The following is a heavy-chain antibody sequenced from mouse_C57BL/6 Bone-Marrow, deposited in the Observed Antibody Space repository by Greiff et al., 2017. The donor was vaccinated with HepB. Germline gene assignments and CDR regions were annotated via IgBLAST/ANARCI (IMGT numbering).Heavy chain of an antibody. CDR3: ARWDGSPAWFAY. CDR2: IYPRSGNT. CDR1: GYTFTSYG. D-gene: IGHD2-3*01. V-gene: IGHV1-81*01. J-gene: IGHJ3*01. Sequence: LVESGAELARPGASVKLSCKASGYTFTSYGISWVKQRTGQGLEWIGEIYPRSGNTYYNEKFKGKATLTADKSSSTAYMELRSLTSEDSAVYFCARWDGSPAWFAYWGQGTLVTVSA.